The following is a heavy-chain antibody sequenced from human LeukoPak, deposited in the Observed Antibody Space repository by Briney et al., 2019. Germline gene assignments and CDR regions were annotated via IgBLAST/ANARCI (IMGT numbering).Heavy chain of an antibody. V-gene: IGHV3-21*04. Sequence: GGSLRLSCAASGFKFSSYSMKWVRQAPGKGLEWVSFISSSSSYIYYADSLKGRFTISRDNSKNTLYLQMNSLRAEDTAIYYCAKTLMWSVVVVAATGGFADWGQGTLVTVSS. D-gene: IGHD2-15*01. CDR1: GFKFSSYS. CDR3: AKTLMWSVVVVAATGGFAD. J-gene: IGHJ4*02. CDR2: ISSSSSYI.